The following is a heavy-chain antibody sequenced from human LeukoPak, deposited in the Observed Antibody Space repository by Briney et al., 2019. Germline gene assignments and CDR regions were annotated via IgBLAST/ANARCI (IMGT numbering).Heavy chain of an antibody. CDR3: ARGLGTYYYDSSGWYYFDY. D-gene: IGHD3-22*01. CDR2: IYTSGST. Sequence: SETLSLTCTVSGGSISSYYWSWIRQSPGKGLEWIGHIYTSGSTNYNPSLKSRVTISVDTSKNQFSLKLSSVTAADTAVYYCARGLGTYYYDSSGWYYFDYWGQGTLVTVSS. J-gene: IGHJ4*02. V-gene: IGHV4-4*09. CDR1: GGSISSYY.